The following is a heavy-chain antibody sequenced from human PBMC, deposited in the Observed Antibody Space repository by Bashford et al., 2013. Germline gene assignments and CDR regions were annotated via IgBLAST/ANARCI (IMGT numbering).Heavy chain of an antibody. CDR1: GFTFSSYS. V-gene: IGHV3-21*01. J-gene: IGHJ2*01. CDR3: ARADIHIAARPSWYFDL. CDR2: ISSSSSYI. D-gene: IGHD6-6*01. Sequence: GSLRLSCAASGFTFSSYSMNWVRQAPGKGLEWVSSISSSSSYIYYADSVKGRFTISRDNAKNSLYLQMNSLRAEDTAVYYCARADIHIAARPSWYFDLWGRGTLVTVSS.